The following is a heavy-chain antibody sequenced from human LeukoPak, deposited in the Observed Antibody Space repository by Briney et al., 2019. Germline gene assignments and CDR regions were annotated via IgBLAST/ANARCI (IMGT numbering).Heavy chain of an antibody. CDR3: ARSGDLDY. D-gene: IGHD2-21*02. CDR1: GFTFDDYA. J-gene: IGHJ4*02. CDR2: ISWNSGSI. V-gene: IGHV3-9*01. Sequence: GGSLRLSCAASGFTFDDYAMHWVRQAPGKGLEWVSGISWNSGSIGYADSVKGRFTISRDNAKNSLYLQMNSLRAEDTAVYYCARSGDLDYWGQETLVTVSS.